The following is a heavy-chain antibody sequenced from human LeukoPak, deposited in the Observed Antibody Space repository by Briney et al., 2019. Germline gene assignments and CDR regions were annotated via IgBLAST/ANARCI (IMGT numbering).Heavy chain of an antibody. D-gene: IGHD3-22*01. V-gene: IGHV3-53*01. J-gene: IGHJ4*01. CDR3: ARVDSSGYFYFGY. Sequence: GGSLRLSCAASGFSVSGNYMSWARQAPGKGLEWVSIIYSGDSTYYADSVKGRFTISRDNSKNTLFLQMNSLRAEDTAVYHCARVDSSGYFYFGYWGQGTLVTVAS. CDR2: IYSGDST. CDR1: GFSVSGNY.